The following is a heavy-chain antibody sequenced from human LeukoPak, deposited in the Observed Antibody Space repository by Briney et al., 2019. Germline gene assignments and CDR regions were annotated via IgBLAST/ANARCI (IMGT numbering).Heavy chain of an antibody. V-gene: IGHV3-48*03. Sequence: GGSLRLSCAASGFTFSSYEMNWVRQARGKGLEWVSYISSSGSTIYYADSVKGRFTISRDNAKNSLYLQMNSLRAEDTAVYYCIVLAVTGTLGFDYWGQGPLVTVSS. CDR3: IVLAVTGTLGFDY. CDR2: ISSSGSTI. CDR1: GFTFSSYE. D-gene: IGHD6-19*01. J-gene: IGHJ4*02.